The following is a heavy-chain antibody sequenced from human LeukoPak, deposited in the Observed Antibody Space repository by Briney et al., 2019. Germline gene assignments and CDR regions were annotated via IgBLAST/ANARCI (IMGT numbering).Heavy chain of an antibody. Sequence: ASVKVSCKASGGTFSSYAISWVRQAPGQGLEWMGGIIPIFGTANYAQKFQGRVTITTDESTSTAYMELSSLRSEDTAVYYWAGGGAVVPAARWFDPWGQGTLVTVSS. CDR1: GGTFSSYA. D-gene: IGHD2-2*01. J-gene: IGHJ5*02. V-gene: IGHV1-69*05. CDR3: AGGGAVVPAARWFDP. CDR2: IIPIFGTA.